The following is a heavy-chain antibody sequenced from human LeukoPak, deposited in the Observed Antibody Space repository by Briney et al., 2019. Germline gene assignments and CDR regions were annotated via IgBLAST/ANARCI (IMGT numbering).Heavy chain of an antibody. V-gene: IGHV4-4*02. CDR1: GGSISSSNW. D-gene: IGHD3-22*01. CDR2: IYHSGST. J-gene: IGHJ5*02. CDR3: ARDGSGYYFWFDP. Sequence: SETLSLTCAVSGGSISSSNWWSWVRQPPGKGLEWIGEIYHSGSTNYNPSLKSRVTISVDKSKNQFSLKLSSVTAADTAVYYCARDGSGYYFWFDPWGQGTLVTVSS.